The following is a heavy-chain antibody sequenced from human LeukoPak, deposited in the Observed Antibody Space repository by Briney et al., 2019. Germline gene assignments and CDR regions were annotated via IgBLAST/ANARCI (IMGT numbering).Heavy chain of an antibody. D-gene: IGHD3-3*01. CDR1: GFTFDDYG. CDR2: ISGDGGST. J-gene: IGHJ4*02. Sequence: PGGSLRLSCAASGFTFDDYGMSWVRQAPGKGLEWVSLISGDGGSTYYADSVKGRFTVSRDNSKNSLYLQMNSLRTEDTALYYCAKDSRKPYDFWSGYHFDYWGQGTLVTVSS. CDR3: AKDSRKPYDFWSGYHFDY. V-gene: IGHV3-43*02.